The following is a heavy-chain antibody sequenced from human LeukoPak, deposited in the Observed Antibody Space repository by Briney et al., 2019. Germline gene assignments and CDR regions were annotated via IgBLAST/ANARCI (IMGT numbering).Heavy chain of an antibody. CDR3: ARLRVRGVIRKGHYYMDV. CDR2: IHTSGNT. Sequence: PSETLSLTCTVSGGSLTSFYCSWIRQPPGKQLEWIGYIHTSGNTNHNPSLKSRVTMSVDTSKNQFSLKLSSVTAADTAVYYCARLRVRGVIRKGHYYMDVWGKGTTVTVSS. V-gene: IGHV4-4*09. J-gene: IGHJ6*03. D-gene: IGHD3-10*01. CDR1: GGSLTSFY.